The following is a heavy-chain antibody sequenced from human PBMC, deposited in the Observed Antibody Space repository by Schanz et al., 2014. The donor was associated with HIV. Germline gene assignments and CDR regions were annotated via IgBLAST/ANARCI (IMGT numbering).Heavy chain of an antibody. CDR2: IIPMFGSA. Sequence: QVQLVQSGAGVKKPGSSVQVSCKASGGSFSSFSITWVRQAPGQGLEWMGGIIPMFGSANYAQKFLGRVTISADESTSTGYMDLSNLRSDDTAVYYCATCLITSGCSSWGQGTLVTVSS. J-gene: IGHJ5*02. D-gene: IGHD6-19*01. CDR3: ATCLITSGCSS. V-gene: IGHV1-69*01. CDR1: GGSFSSFS.